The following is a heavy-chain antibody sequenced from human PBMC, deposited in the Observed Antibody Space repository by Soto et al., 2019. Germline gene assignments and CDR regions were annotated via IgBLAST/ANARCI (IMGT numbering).Heavy chain of an antibody. V-gene: IGHV4-59*01. D-gene: IGHD2-15*01. J-gene: IGHJ4*02. CDR3: ARGTLLLLFDY. CDR1: GGSISSYY. Sequence: PSETLSLTCTVSGGSISSYYWSWIRQPPGKGLEWIGYIYYSGSTNYNPSLKSRVTISVDTCKNQFSLKLSSVTAADTAVYYCARGTLLLLFDYWGQGTLVTVSS. CDR2: IYYSGST.